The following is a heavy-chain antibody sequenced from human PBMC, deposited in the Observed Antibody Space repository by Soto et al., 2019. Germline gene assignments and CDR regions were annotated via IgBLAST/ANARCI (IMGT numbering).Heavy chain of an antibody. CDR1: GGSITRRNHY. CDR2: IHHTGTT. CDR3: STYSYYEHISGYHDS. V-gene: IGHV4-39*01. Sequence: PSETLSLTCTVSGGSITRRNHYWGWVRQPPGKGLEWVASIHHTGTTYYNPSFRSRITMSIDTSINRFSLSLTSVTAADTASYFCSTYSYYEHISGYHDSWCQGTLVTVSS. J-gene: IGHJ4*02. D-gene: IGHD3-16*01.